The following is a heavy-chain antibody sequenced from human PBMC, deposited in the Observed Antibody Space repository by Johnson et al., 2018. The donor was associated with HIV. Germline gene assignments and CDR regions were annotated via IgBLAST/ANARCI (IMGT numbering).Heavy chain of an antibody. CDR2: IGTAGDT. D-gene: IGHD1-26*01. J-gene: IGHJ3*02. Sequence: MQLVESGGGLVQPGGSLRLSCAASGFTFSSYDMHWVRQATGKGLEWVSAIGTAGDTYYPGSVKGRFTISRENAKNSLYLQMNSLRAGDTAVYYCARARGAREWGLLPPVDAFDIWGQGTMVTVSS. V-gene: IGHV3-13*01. CDR3: ARARGAREWGLLPPVDAFDI. CDR1: GFTFSSYD.